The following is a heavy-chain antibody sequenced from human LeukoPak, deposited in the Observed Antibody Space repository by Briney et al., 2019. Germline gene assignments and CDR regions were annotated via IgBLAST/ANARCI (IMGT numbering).Heavy chain of an antibody. J-gene: IGHJ4*02. CDR1: GFTFGDFA. V-gene: IGHV3-9*01. CDR3: VKSRPQGGTHFDQ. Sequence: GGCLRLSCAASGFTFGDFAMHWVRQAPGKGPEWVSSISWDSNSASYLNSVKGRFTISRDNAKNSVFLQINNLRVDDTAFYYCVKSRPQGGTHFDQWGQGALVTASS. D-gene: IGHD3/OR15-3a*01. CDR2: ISWDSNSA.